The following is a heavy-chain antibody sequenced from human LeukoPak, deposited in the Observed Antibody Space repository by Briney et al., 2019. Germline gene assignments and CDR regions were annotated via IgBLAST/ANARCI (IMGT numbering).Heavy chain of an antibody. CDR2: IDHSGST. D-gene: IGHD3-10*01. Sequence: SETLSLTCDVYGGSFSGFYWNWIRQPPGKGLEWIGEIDHSGSTNYNPSLKSRVTISVDRANNQFSLKLSSVTAADTAFYYCARGVVLLWFGEFRNWFDPWGQGTLVTVSS. CDR3: ARGVVLLWFGEFRNWFDP. CDR1: GGSFSGFY. V-gene: IGHV4-34*01. J-gene: IGHJ5*02.